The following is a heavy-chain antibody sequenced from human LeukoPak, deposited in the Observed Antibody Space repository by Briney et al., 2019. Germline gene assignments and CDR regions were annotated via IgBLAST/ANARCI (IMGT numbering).Heavy chain of an antibody. J-gene: IGHJ4*02. CDR3: ATGSGNYYDR. V-gene: IGHV3-33*01. CDR2: VHHDGNTK. Sequence: GTSLRLSCTTSGFTFSSFYMHWVRQAPGKGLEWVAVVHHDGNTKYYVDSVKGRFTISRDNSKNTLYLQMSTLRAEDTAIYYCATGSGNYYDRWGQGTLVTVSS. CDR1: GFTFSSFY. D-gene: IGHD3-3*01.